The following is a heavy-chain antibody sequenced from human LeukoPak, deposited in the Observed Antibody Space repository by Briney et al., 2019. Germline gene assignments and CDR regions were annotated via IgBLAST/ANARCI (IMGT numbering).Heavy chain of an antibody. CDR2: IWYDGSNK. D-gene: IGHD6-13*01. Sequence: GGSLRLSCATSGFTFSNYVMNWVRQAPGKGLEWVAVIWYDGSNKFYADSVTGRFTISRDNSKNTLYLQMNSLRAEDTAVYYCARDSSSSWYYFDYWGQGTLVTVSS. CDR1: GFTFSNYV. CDR3: ARDSSSSWYYFDY. J-gene: IGHJ4*02. V-gene: IGHV3-33*01.